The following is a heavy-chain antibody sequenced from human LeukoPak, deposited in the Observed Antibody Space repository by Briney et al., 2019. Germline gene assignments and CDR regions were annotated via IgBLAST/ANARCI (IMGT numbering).Heavy chain of an antibody. CDR1: GFTFSSYW. CDR3: ASGSNYYMDV. V-gene: IGHV3-74*01. CDR2: INSDGSST. D-gene: IGHD3/OR15-3a*01. Sequence: GGSLRLSCAAPGFTFSSYWMHWVRQAPGKGLLWVSRINSDGSSTSYADSVKGRFTISRDNAKNTLYLQMNSLRAEDTAVYYCASGSNYYMDVWGKGTTVTVSS. J-gene: IGHJ6*03.